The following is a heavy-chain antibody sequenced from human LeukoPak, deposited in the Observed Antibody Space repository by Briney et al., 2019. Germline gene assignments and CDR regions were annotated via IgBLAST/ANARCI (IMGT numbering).Heavy chain of an antibody. CDR3: ASRGT. Sequence: EGSLRLSCVVSGFTVTSDYMSWVRQAPGQGLDWVSIIHRDSRTFYADSVKGRFTISRDNSKNTLYLQLSSLRVEDTAVYYCASRGTWGQGTLVTVSS. D-gene: IGHD3-10*01. J-gene: IGHJ5*02. CDR2: IHRDSRT. CDR1: GFTVTSDY. V-gene: IGHV3-66*01.